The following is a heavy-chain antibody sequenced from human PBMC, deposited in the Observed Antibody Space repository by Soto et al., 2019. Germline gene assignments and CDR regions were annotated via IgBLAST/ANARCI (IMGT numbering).Heavy chain of an antibody. D-gene: IGHD6-19*01. CDR3: AREVAEATNDAFDI. V-gene: IGHV3-48*03. Sequence: GGSLRLSCTASGFTFSSYEMNWVRQAPGKGLEWISYISSSGSTIYYADSVKGRFTISRDNAKNSLYLQMNSLRAEDTAVYYCAREVAEATNDAFDIWSQGTMVTVSS. CDR2: ISSSGSTI. J-gene: IGHJ3*02. CDR1: GFTFSSYE.